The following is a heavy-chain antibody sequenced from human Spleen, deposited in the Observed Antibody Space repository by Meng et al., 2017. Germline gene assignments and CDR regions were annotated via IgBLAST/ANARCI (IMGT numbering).Heavy chain of an antibody. D-gene: IGHD5-24*01. Sequence: SVKVSCKASGGTFSSYAISWVRQAPGQGLEWMGGIIPIFGTANYAQKFQGRVTSTADESTSTAYMELSSLRSEDTAVYYCAGGQEMATIPWDYWGQGTLVTVSS. V-gene: IGHV1-69*13. CDR3: AGGQEMATIPWDY. J-gene: IGHJ4*02. CDR1: GGTFSSYA. CDR2: IIPIFGTA.